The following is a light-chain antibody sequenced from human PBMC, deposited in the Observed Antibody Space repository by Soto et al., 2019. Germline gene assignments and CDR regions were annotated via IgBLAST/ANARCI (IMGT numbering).Light chain of an antibody. CDR3: QQYRMSPNT. Sequence: EIVLTQSPGTLSLSPGERATLSCRASQSVDDSYVAWYQLRPGQAPRLLIYGASTRATGIPDRFSGSGSGTDFSLTIRGLKPEDFAVYYCQQYRMSPNTLGQGTRLEIK. J-gene: IGKJ5*01. CDR1: QSVDDSY. CDR2: GAS. V-gene: IGKV3-20*01.